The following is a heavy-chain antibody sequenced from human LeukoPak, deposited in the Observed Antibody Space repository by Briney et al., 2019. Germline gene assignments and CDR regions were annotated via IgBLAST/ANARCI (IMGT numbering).Heavy chain of an antibody. CDR1: GGSISSFY. CDR2: IYYSGST. D-gene: IGHD3-10*01. CDR3: ARGGVFFDY. V-gene: IGHV4-59*01. Sequence: SETLSLTCTVSGGSISSFYWSWIRQPPGKGLEWIGYIYYSGSTNYNPSLKSRVTISVDASKNQLSLKLSSVTAADTAVYYCARGGVFFDYWGQGTLVTVSS. J-gene: IGHJ4*02.